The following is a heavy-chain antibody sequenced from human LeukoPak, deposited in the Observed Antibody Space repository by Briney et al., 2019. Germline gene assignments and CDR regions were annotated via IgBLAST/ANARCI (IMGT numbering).Heavy chain of an antibody. CDR1: GYTFTGYY. Sequence: ASVKVSCKASGYTFTGYYIHWVRQAPGQGLEWMGWINPNSGGTNYAQKFQGRVTMTRDTSISTAYMELSRLRSDDTAVYYCARNGGDIVVVPAAIGYWGQGTLVTVSS. CDR3: ARNGGDIVVVPAAIGY. V-gene: IGHV1-2*02. D-gene: IGHD2-2*01. CDR2: INPNSGGT. J-gene: IGHJ4*02.